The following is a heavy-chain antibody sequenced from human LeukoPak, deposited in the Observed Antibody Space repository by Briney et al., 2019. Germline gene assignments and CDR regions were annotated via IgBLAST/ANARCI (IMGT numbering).Heavy chain of an antibody. J-gene: IGHJ4*02. CDR3: AKGFIVVVPAAFNY. CDR1: GFTFSSYG. D-gene: IGHD2-2*01. V-gene: IGHV3-30*02. Sequence: GGSLRLSCAASGFTFSSYGMHWVRQAPGKGLEWVAFIRYDGSNKYYADSVKGRFTISRDNSKNTLYLQMNSLRAEDTAVYYCAKGFIVVVPAAFNYWGQGTLVTVSS. CDR2: IRYDGSNK.